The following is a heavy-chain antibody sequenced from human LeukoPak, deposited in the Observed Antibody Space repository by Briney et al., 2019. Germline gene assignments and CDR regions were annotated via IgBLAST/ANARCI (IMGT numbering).Heavy chain of an antibody. CDR3: TTDALGGFDH. J-gene: IGHJ4*02. CDR1: GFTFSNVW. Sequence: PGGSLRLSCAGSGFTFSNVWMSWVRQAPGKGLEWVGRTKSKTDGGTTDYAAPVKGRFTISRDDSRNTLYLQMNSLKTEDAAVYYCTTDALGGFDHWGQGTLVTVSS. CDR2: TKSKTDGGTT. V-gene: IGHV3-15*01. D-gene: IGHD3-16*01.